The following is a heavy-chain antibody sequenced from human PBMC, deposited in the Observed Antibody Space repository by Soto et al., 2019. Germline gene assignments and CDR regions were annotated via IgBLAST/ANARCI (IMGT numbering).Heavy chain of an antibody. CDR1: RSSFRSYY. CDR3: ARQQWLVLNAFDI. Sequence: PSDPLSITCTLSRSSFRSYYRTWIRQPPGKGLEWIGYIYYSGSTNYNPSLKSRVTISVDTSKNQFSLKLSSVTAADTAMYYCARQQWLVLNAFDIWGQGTMVT. D-gene: IGHD6-19*01. J-gene: IGHJ3*02. CDR2: IYYSGST. V-gene: IGHV4-59*07.